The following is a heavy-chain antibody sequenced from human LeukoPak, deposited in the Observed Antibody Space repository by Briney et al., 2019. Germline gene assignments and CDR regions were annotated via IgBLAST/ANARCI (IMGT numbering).Heavy chain of an antibody. D-gene: IGHD3-22*01. CDR1: GFTFRNYN. CDR3: ARGRYDSSGYYSIFDY. J-gene: IGHJ4*02. CDR2: IRRSSIYT. V-gene: IGHV3-21*06. Sequence: GGSLRLSCTASGFTFRNYNMNWVRQAPGKGLGWVSSIRRSSIYTYYEDSVKGRLTISRDNAKNTLYLQMNSLRAEDTAVYYCARGRYDSSGYYSIFDYWGQGTLVTVSS.